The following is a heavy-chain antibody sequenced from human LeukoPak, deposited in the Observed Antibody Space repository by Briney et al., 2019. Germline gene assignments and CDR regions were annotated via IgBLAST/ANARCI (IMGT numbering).Heavy chain of an antibody. V-gene: IGHV3-23*01. CDR2: ISGGGGST. J-gene: IGHJ4*02. D-gene: IGHD2-2*01. CDR3: AKEGGYCSSSSCSDYFDY. Sequence: PGGSLRLSSAASGFTFSRHALSWVRQAPGKGLQWVSTISGGGGSTYYADSVKGRFTISRDNSKDTLYLQVNGLRAEDTAVYYCAKEGGYCSSSSCSDYFDYWGQGTLVTVSS. CDR1: GFTFSRHA.